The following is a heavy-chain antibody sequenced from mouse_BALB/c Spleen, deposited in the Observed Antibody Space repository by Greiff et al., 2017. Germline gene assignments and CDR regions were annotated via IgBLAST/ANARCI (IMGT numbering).Heavy chain of an antibody. CDR2: IDPSDSET. J-gene: IGHJ3*01. V-gene: IGHV1S127*01. CDR1: GYSFTSYW. D-gene: IGHD2-1*01. Sequence: VQLQQSGPQLVRPGASVKISCKASGYSFTSYWMHWVKQRPGQGLEWIGMIDPSDSETRLNQKFKDKATLTVDKSSSTAYMQLSSPTSEDSAVYYCSRWGDYGNLFAYWGQGTLVTVSA. CDR3: SRWGDYGNLFAY.